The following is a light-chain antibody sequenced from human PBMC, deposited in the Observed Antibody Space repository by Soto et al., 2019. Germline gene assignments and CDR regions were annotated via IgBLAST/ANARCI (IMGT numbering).Light chain of an antibody. V-gene: IGKV3-20*01. Sequence: EVVLTQSPCTLSLSPGERATLSCRASQSVSNNYLAWYQQKPGQAPRLLIYGASNRATGIPDRFSGSGSGTDFTLTISRLEPEDFAVYYCPQYGSSPWTFGQGTKADVK. CDR2: GAS. CDR3: PQYGSSPWT. CDR1: QSVSNNY. J-gene: IGKJ1*01.